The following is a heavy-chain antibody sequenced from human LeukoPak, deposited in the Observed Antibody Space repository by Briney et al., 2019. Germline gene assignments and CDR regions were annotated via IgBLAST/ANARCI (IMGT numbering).Heavy chain of an antibody. CDR3: ARDGSSSSNYYYYYYMDV. D-gene: IGHD6-6*01. CDR1: GGTFSSYA. Sequence: ASVKVSCKASGGTFSSYAISWVRQAPGQGLEWMGGIIPIFGTANYAQKFQGRVTITADKSTSTAYMELSSLRSEDTAVYYCARDGSSSSNYYYYYYMDVWGKGTTVTVSS. J-gene: IGHJ6*03. V-gene: IGHV1-69*06. CDR2: IIPIFGTA.